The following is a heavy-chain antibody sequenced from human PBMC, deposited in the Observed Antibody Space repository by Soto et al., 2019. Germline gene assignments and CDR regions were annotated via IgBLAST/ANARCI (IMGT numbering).Heavy chain of an antibody. Sequence: QVQLQESGPGLVKPSETLSLTCTVSGASISSYYWSWIRQSPQKGLECIGYVHYSGSTNYRPSLKSRVPMSVDRAKNQFSLKLTSVTAADTAVYYCARDNGSGSYRGTYVDWGQGILVTVSS. CDR2: VHYSGST. CDR3: ARDNGSGSYRGTYVD. CDR1: GASISSYY. V-gene: IGHV4-59*12. J-gene: IGHJ4*02. D-gene: IGHD3-10*01.